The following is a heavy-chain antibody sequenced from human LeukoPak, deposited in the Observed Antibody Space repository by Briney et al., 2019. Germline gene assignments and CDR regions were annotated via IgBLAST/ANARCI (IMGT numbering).Heavy chain of an antibody. D-gene: IGHD2-8*02. V-gene: IGHV4-4*09. CDR2: IYSSGST. CDR1: GGSISSYY. J-gene: IGHJ4*02. Sequence: SETLSLTCTVSGGSISSYYWSWIRQPPGKGLEGIGYIYSSGSTNYNPSLKSRVTISIDTSKNQFSLKLSSVTAADTAVYYCARHLTGSSVCIEYWGQGTLVTVSS. CDR3: ARHLTGSSVCIEY.